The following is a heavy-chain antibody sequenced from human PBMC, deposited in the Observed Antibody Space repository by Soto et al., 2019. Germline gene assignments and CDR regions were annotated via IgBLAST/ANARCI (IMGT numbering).Heavy chain of an antibody. V-gene: IGHV3-11*05. CDR1: GFNFSDYY. CDR2: ISTSGRDT. CDR3: AKDAPGSGWLSDY. J-gene: IGHJ4*02. Sequence: GGSLRLSCAASGFNFSDYYMTWIRQAPGKGLEWISYISTSGRDTEYADSVKGRFLISRDNAKRSLYLQMNSLRAEDTAVYYCAKDAPGSGWLSDYWGRGTLVTVSS. D-gene: IGHD3-22*01.